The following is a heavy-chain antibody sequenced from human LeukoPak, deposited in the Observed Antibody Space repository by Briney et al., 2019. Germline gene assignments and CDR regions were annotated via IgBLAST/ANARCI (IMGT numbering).Heavy chain of an antibody. CDR1: GGTFSSYA. D-gene: IGHD6-13*01. V-gene: IGHV1-69*06. Sequence: SVKVSCKASGGTFSSYAISWVRQAPGQGLEWMGGIIPIFGTANYAQKFQGRVTITADKSTSTAYMELSSLRSEDTAVYYCARGGIAAAGTSVDDWGQGTLVTVSS. CDR3: ARGGIAAAGTSVDD. J-gene: IGHJ4*02. CDR2: IIPIFGTA.